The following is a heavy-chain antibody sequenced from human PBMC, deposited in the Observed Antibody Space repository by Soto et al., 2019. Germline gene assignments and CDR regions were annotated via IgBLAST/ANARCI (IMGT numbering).Heavy chain of an antibody. CDR2: IIPIIGII. V-gene: IGHV1-69*04. CDR1: GGTFSTYT. D-gene: IGHD3-22*01. CDR3: AGDPDSHYNDSHASSYP. J-gene: IGHJ5*02. Sequence: SVKVSCKASGGTFSTYTTTWVRQAPGQGLEWMGRIIPIIGIINYAQKFQGRVTITADKFTGTAYMELTRLRSDDTAVYYCAGDPDSHYNDSHASSYPWGQGTLVTVSS.